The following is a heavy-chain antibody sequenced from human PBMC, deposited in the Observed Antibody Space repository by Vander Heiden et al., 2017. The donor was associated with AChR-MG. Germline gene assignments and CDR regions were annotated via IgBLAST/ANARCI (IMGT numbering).Heavy chain of an antibody. J-gene: IGHJ4*02. V-gene: IGHV3-33*01. Sequence: QVQLVESGGGVVQPGRSLRLSCAASGFPFSSYGMHWVRPAPGKGLEWVAVIWYDGSNKYYADSVKGRFTISRDNSKNTLYLQMNSLRAEDTAVYYCARVSLEQLVRTRGYFDYWGQGTLVTVSS. D-gene: IGHD6-6*01. CDR1: GFPFSSYG. CDR2: IWYDGSNK. CDR3: ARVSLEQLVRTRGYFDY.